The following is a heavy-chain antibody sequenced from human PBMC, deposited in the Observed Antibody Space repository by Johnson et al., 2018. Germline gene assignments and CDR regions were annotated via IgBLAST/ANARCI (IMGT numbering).Heavy chain of an antibody. D-gene: IGHD2-15*01. V-gene: IGHV3-74*01. Sequence: VQLVQSGGGLVQPGGSLRLSCAASGFTFTNYWIHWVRQPPGKGLMWVSRISGDGSGRDYADSLNGRFTVARDNAKNTVYRQINSLRAEDTAVYYCVREFRSSSCWGRGTLVTVSS. CDR2: ISGDGSGR. CDR1: GFTFTNYW. J-gene: IGHJ1*01. CDR3: VREFRSSSC.